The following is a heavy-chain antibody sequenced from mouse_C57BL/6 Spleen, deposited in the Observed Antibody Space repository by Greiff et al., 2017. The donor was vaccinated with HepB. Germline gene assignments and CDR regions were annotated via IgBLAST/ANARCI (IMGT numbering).Heavy chain of an antibody. V-gene: IGHV1-81*01. D-gene: IGHD2-3*01. J-gene: IGHJ4*01. CDR3: ARYDGDGGYYAMDY. CDR1: GYTFTSYG. CDR2: IYPRSGNT. Sequence: QVQLQQSGAELARPGASVKLSCKASGYTFTSYGISWVKQRTGQGLEWIGEIYPRSGNTYYNEKFKGKATLTADKSSSTAYMELRSLTSEYSAVYFCARYDGDGGYYAMDYWGQGTSVTVSS.